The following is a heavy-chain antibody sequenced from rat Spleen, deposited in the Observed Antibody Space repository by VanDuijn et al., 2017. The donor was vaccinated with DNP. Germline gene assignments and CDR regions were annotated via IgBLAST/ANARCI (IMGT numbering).Heavy chain of an antibody. D-gene: IGHD1-11*01. J-gene: IGHJ2*01. CDR1: GFTFSEYA. CDR2: IIYDGSST. CDR3: TTRGNYGGYDY. Sequence: EVQLVESGGGLVQPGRSLKLSCAASGFTFSEYAMAWVRQSPKMGLEWVATIIYDGSSTFYRDSVTGRFTISRDFAKSTLYLQMDSLRSEDSATYYCTTRGNYGGYDYWGQGVMVTVSS. V-gene: IGHV5S10*01.